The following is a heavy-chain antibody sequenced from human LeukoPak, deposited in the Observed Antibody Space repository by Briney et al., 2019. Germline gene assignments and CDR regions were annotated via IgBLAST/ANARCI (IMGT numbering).Heavy chain of an antibody. V-gene: IGHV3-74*01. Sequence: HPGGSLRLSCAASGFTFSSYWMHWVRQAPGEGLGWVSRINSDGSSTSYADSVKGRFTISRDNSKNMLYLQMNSLRAEDTAVYYCETNFPSSGYYDDYWGQGTLVTVSS. J-gene: IGHJ4*02. D-gene: IGHD3-22*01. CDR3: ETNFPSSGYYDDY. CDR2: INSDGSST. CDR1: GFTFSSYW.